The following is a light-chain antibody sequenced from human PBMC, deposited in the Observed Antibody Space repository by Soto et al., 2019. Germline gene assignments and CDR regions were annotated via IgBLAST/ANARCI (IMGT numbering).Light chain of an antibody. CDR3: SSYTSSSTLYV. CDR1: SSYIGTYNY. J-gene: IGLJ1*01. V-gene: IGLV2-14*01. Sequence: QSVLTQPASLSGSPGQSITISCTGTSSYIGTYNYVSWYQQHAGNAPKLIIYEVSHRPSGVSTRFSGSKSGNTASLTISGLQAEDEADYYCSSYTSSSTLYVFGTGTKVTVL. CDR2: EVS.